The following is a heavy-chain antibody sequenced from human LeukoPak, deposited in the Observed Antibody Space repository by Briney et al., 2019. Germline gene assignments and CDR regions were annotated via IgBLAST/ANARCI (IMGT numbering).Heavy chain of an antibody. Sequence: GGSLRLSCAASGFTFSSHGMHCVRQAPGKGLEWVALIWYDGSDKYYEDSVKGRFTISRDNSKNTLYLQMNSLRTEDTAVYYCARDITDDSSAYPDYWGQGTLVTVSS. D-gene: IGHD3-22*01. CDR1: GFTFSSHG. V-gene: IGHV3-33*01. J-gene: IGHJ4*02. CDR3: ARDITDDSSAYPDY. CDR2: IWYDGSDK.